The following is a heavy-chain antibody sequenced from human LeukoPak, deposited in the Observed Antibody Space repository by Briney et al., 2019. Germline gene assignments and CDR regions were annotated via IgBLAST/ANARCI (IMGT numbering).Heavy chain of an antibody. CDR1: GFTFSSSG. D-gene: IGHD2-15*01. CDR3: AKDRTYSIEY. V-gene: IGHV3-30*02. Sequence: QTGGSLRLSCAPSGFTFSSSGMHWVRQAPGKGLEWVAYIRYDGSTKYCADSVKGRFTISRDNSKNALYLQMNSLRAEDTAVYYCAKDRTYSIEYWGQGTLVTVSS. J-gene: IGHJ4*02. CDR2: IRYDGSTK.